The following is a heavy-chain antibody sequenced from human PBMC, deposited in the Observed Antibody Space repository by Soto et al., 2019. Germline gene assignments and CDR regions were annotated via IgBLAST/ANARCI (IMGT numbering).Heavy chain of an antibody. D-gene: IGHD2-15*01. CDR3: ARGLWYADRDYYMDV. J-gene: IGHJ6*03. CDR1: GGSISGYY. CDR2: IYNSGIT. Sequence: SETLSLTCTVSGGSISGYYWSWVRQPPGKGLQWIGYIYNSGITIYNPSLKSRVTISRDTSRNQFFLKVSSVTASDTAVYYCARGLWYADRDYYMDVWGKGTTVTVSS. V-gene: IGHV4-59*01.